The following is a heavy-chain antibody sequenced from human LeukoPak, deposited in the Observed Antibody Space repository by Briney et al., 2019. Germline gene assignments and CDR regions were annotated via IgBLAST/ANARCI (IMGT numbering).Heavy chain of an antibody. CDR2: ISGSGGST. Sequence: GASLRLSCAASGFTFSSYAMSWVRQAPGKGLEWVSAISGSGGSTYYADSVKGRFTISRDNSKNTLYLQMNSLRAEDTAVYYCANTPYIAAAGRVDYWGQGTLVTVSS. D-gene: IGHD6-13*01. V-gene: IGHV3-23*01. CDR3: ANTPYIAAAGRVDY. CDR1: GFTFSSYA. J-gene: IGHJ4*02.